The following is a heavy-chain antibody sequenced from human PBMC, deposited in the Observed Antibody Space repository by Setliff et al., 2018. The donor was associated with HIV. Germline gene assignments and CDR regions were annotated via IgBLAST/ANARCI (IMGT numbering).Heavy chain of an antibody. J-gene: IGHJ4*02. V-gene: IGHV5-51*01. CDR2: IYPGDSDT. CDR3: AAHPGIAAAGTGPVDY. Sequence: PGESLKISCKGSGYSFTSYWIGWVRQMPGKGLEWMGIIYPGDSDTRYSPSFQGQVTISADKSISTAYLQWSSLKASDTAMYYCAAHPGIAAAGTGPVDYWGQGTLVTVSS. D-gene: IGHD6-13*01. CDR1: GYSFTSYW.